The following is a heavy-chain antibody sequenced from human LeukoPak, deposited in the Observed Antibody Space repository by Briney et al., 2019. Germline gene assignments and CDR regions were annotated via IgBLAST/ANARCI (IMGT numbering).Heavy chain of an antibody. Sequence: PSETLSLTCTVSGGSISSYYWSWIRQPPGKGLEWIGYIYYSGSTNYNPSLKSRVTISVDTSKNQFSLKLSSVTAADTAVYYCARDLRGVDYWGQGTLVTVSS. CDR1: GGSISSYY. CDR3: ARDLRGVDY. V-gene: IGHV4-59*12. CDR2: IYYSGST. J-gene: IGHJ4*02. D-gene: IGHD3-16*01.